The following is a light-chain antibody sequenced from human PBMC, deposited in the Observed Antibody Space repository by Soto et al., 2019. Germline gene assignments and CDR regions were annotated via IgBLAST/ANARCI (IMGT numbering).Light chain of an antibody. V-gene: IGKV3-15*01. CDR3: QQYDYWPRT. CDR2: GVS. Sequence: EVVMTQSPATLSVSPGESSTLSCRASQSISSNKLAWYQQKPGQAPRLLLFGVSNRATGIPARFSGSGSGTDFSLTISSLQSEDFAVYYCQQYDYWPRTFGQGTTGDI. J-gene: IGKJ1*01. CDR1: QSISSN.